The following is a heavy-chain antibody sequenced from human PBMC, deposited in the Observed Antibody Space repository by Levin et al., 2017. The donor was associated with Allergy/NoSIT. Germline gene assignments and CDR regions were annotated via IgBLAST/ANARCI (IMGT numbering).Heavy chain of an antibody. CDR1: GFIFDGYV. V-gene: IGHV3-49*03. D-gene: IGHD5-18*01. J-gene: IGHJ4*02. Sequence: GESLKISCTTSGFIFDGYVMSWFRQAPGKGLEWVGFIRSKAYGGTTEHAASVKGRFTVSRDDSTSNAYLQLNSLQTEDTAVYYCTRVYRGFSYASDFWGQGTLVTVSS. CDR3: TRVYRGFSYASDF. CDR2: IRSKAYGGTT.